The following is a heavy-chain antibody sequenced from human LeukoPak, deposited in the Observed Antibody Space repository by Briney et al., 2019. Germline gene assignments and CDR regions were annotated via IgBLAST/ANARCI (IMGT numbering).Heavy chain of an antibody. D-gene: IGHD1-14*01. Sequence: SETLSLTCTVSGGSMRNSYWSCIRHPAGKGLEWGGRIFTTGSTNYNPSLKSRVTMSIDTSKNQFSLKMTSVTAADTAVYYCARDGVPLTNLVARPFHPWGQGTLVIVSS. CDR1: GGSMRNSY. V-gene: IGHV4-4*07. CDR3: ARDGVPLTNLVARPFHP. J-gene: IGHJ1*01. CDR2: IFTTGST.